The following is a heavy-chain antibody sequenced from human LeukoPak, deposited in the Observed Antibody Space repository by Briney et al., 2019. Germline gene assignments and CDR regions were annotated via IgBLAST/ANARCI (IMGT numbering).Heavy chain of an antibody. Sequence: GASLRLSWAASGLTFSSNAMSWVRQAPGKGLEWVSAISVSGRSTYYPYSVKCRFTISRDNSKNTLYLQMNSLRAEDTAVYYCAKDPDRGVPVYWGQGTLVTVSS. D-gene: IGHD3-10*01. V-gene: IGHV3-23*01. J-gene: IGHJ4*02. CDR1: GLTFSSNA. CDR2: ISVSGRST. CDR3: AKDPDRGVPVY.